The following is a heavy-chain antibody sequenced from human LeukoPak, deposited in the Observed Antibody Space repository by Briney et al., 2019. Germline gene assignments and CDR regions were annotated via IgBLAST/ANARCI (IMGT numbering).Heavy chain of an antibody. J-gene: IGHJ4*02. CDR1: GYSISSGYF. CDR3: GRDWGRGGTGPD. CDR2: IYHSGSP. D-gene: IGHD3-10*01. V-gene: IGHV4-38-2*02. Sequence: SETLSLTCTVSGYSISSGYFWGWIRQPPGKGLEWIGSIYHSGSPYYNPSLKSRVTISVDTSKNQFSLKLSSVTAADTAVYYCGRDWGRGGTGPDWGQGTLVTVSS.